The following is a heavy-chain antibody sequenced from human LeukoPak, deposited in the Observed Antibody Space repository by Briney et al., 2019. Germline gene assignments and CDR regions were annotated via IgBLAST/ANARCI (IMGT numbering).Heavy chain of an antibody. Sequence: SETLSLTCTVSGASISSGDYYWNWIRQPAGRGLEWIGRVYTGGSTNYNSFLKSRITISVDTSKNQFSLKLSSVTAADTAVYYCASSRWDRPYYYYYYMDVWGKGTTVTVSS. CDR2: VYTGGST. V-gene: IGHV4-61*02. CDR1: GASISSGDYY. CDR3: ASSRWDRPYYYYYYMDV. J-gene: IGHJ6*03. D-gene: IGHD1-26*01.